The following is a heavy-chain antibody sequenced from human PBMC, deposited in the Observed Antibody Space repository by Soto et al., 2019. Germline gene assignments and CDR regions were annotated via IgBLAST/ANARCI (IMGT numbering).Heavy chain of an antibody. CDR2: ITATGGNT. CDR1: GFTFSSYG. D-gene: IGHD2-8*02. J-gene: IGHJ6*03. Sequence: EAQLLEAGGGLVQPGGSLRLSCAASGFTFSSYGMNWVRQAPGKGLEWVSSITATGGNTYYADSVKGRFTISRDNSNDTLSLPMNSLRAEDTAVYYCAGRYCTAGICYTTSCYCMDVWGNGTTVTVSS. CDR3: AGRYCTAGICYTTSCYCMDV. V-gene: IGHV3-23*01.